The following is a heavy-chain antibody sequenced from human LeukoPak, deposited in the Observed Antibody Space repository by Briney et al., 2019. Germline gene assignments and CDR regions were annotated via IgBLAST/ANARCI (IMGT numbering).Heavy chain of an antibody. CDR1: GFTFTRYW. CDR3: AGAGRVRNDLDI. D-gene: IGHD1-14*01. J-gene: IGHJ3*02. CDR2: INNDGSSA. V-gene: IGHV3-74*01. Sequence: GSLRLSCAASGFTFTRYWMHWVRQAPGQGLVWVSRINNDGSSANYADSVKGRFTISRDNAKNTLHLQMNSLTAEDTAVYYCAGAGRVRNDLDIWGQGTMVTVSS.